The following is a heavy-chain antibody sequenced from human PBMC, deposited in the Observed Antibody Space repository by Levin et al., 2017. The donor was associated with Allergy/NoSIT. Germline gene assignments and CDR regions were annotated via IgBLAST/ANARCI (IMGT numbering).Heavy chain of an antibody. V-gene: IGHV4-39*01. Sequence: SQTLSLTCTVSGGSISGTNYYWGWVRQPPGEGLEWIGGVYYSGNTYYNPSLKSRVTISVDTSKKRFSLNLSSVTAADTAVYFCARQEVGSQFHYYYGMDVWGQGTTVTVSS. CDR1: GGSISGTNYY. CDR3: ARQEVGSQFHYYYGMDV. D-gene: IGHD1-26*01. J-gene: IGHJ6*02. CDR2: VYYSGNT.